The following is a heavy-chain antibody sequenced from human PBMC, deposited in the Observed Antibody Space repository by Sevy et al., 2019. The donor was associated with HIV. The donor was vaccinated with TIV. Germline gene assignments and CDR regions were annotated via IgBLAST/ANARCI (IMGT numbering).Heavy chain of an antibody. CDR2: INTAGDT. Sequence: GGSLRLSCAASGFTLSSYDMHWVRQGTGKGLEWVSGINTAGDTYYAGSVKGRFTISRENAKTSLYLQMNSLRAGDTAVYYCARGKWFGELSDMDVWGQRTTVTVSS. J-gene: IGHJ6*02. CDR1: GFTLSSYD. D-gene: IGHD3-10*01. V-gene: IGHV3-13*01. CDR3: ARGKWFGELSDMDV.